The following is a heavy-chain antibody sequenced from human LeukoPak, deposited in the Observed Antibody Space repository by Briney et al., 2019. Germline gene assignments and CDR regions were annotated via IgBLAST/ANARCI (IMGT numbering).Heavy chain of an antibody. CDR2: IYYSGST. V-gene: IGHV4-31*03. CDR3: ARETRVPAAKRIN. Sequence: SETLSLTCTVSGGSISSGGYYWSWIRQHPGKGLEWIGYIYYSGSTYYNPSLKSRVTISVDTSKNQFSLKLSSVTAADTAVYYCARETRVPAAKRINWGQGTLVTVSS. CDR1: GGSISSGGYY. J-gene: IGHJ4*02. D-gene: IGHD2-2*01.